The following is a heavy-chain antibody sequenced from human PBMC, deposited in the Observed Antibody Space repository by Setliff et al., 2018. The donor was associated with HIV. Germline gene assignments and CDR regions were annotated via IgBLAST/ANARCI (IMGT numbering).Heavy chain of an antibody. CDR1: GGSISSSTYY. V-gene: IGHV4-39*01. D-gene: IGHD2-8*01. CDR3: ARRGRDGVLIVFATGFDP. J-gene: IGHJ5*02. Sequence: SETLSLTCSVSGGSISSSTYYWGWIRQPPGKGLEWIGDIFYTGNTYYNPSLKSRVAMSIDTSENQFPLKLNSVTAADTAVYYCARRGRDGVLIVFATGFDPWGQGTLVTVSS. CDR2: IFYTGNT.